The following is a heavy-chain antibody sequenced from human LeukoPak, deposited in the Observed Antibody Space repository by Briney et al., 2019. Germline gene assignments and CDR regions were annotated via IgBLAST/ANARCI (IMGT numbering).Heavy chain of an antibody. CDR3: ARGAWTFDY. V-gene: IGHV3-7*01. CDR2: IKQDGSEK. D-gene: IGHD3/OR15-3a*01. J-gene: IGHJ4*02. Sequence: TGGSLRLSCAASGFTFTSHDMNWVRQAPGKGLEWVANIKQDGSEKYYVDSVKGRFTISRDNAKNSLYLQMNSLRAEDTAVYYCARGAWTFDYWGQGTLVSVSS. CDR1: GFTFTSHD.